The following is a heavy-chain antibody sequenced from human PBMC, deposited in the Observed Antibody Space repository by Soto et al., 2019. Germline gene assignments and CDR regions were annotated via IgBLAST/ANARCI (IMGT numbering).Heavy chain of an antibody. Sequence: GGSLRLSCAASGFTFSDHYLDWVRQAPGKGLEWVGRTRHKAKSYTTDYAASVKGRFTISRDDLKNSLYLQMNSLTTEDTAVYYCAREGSIAVAGNTWGAFDIWGQGTMVTVSS. CDR2: TRHKAKSYTT. CDR1: GFTFSDHY. V-gene: IGHV3-72*01. D-gene: IGHD6-19*01. CDR3: AREGSIAVAGNTWGAFDI. J-gene: IGHJ3*02.